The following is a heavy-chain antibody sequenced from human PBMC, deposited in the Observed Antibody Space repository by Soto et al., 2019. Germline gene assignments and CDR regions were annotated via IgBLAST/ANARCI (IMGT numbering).Heavy chain of an antibody. J-gene: IGHJ4*02. Sequence: QITLNESGPTVVRPTETLTLTCRFSGFSLTTSGVGVGWIRQSPGKAPEGLALIYWDDDKRYSASLKSGLTITKDTSKNQVVLTVSDLDPTDTATYYCAHRVLRTVFGLVTTTAIYFDFWGQGTPVAVSS. D-gene: IGHD3-3*01. CDR1: GFSLTTSGVG. CDR2: IYWDDDK. CDR3: AHRVLRTVFGLVTTTAIYFDF. V-gene: IGHV2-5*02.